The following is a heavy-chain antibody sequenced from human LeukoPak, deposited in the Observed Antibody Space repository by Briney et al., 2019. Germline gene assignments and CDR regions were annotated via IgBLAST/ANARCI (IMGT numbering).Heavy chain of an antibody. V-gene: IGHV3-53*01. CDR3: ASLDSSSWYPLDY. Sequence: GGSLRLSCAASEFTVSSNYMSWVRQAPGKGLEWVSVIYSGGSTYYADSVKGRFTISRDNSKNTLYLQMNSLRAEDTAVYYCASLDSSSWYPLDYWGQGTLVTVSS. CDR2: IYSGGST. J-gene: IGHJ4*02. D-gene: IGHD6-13*01. CDR1: EFTVSSNY.